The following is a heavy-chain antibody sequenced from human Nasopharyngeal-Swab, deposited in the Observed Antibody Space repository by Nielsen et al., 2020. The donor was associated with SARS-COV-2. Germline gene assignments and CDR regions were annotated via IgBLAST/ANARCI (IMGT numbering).Heavy chain of an antibody. CDR3: ARDVASGFGELFPLLRGLDI. J-gene: IGHJ6*02. CDR1: GFTINSFA. V-gene: IGHV3-30-3*01. CDR2: ISYDGNNK. D-gene: IGHD3-10*01. Sequence: GESLKISCAASGFTINSFAMHWVRQAPGKGLEWVAVISYDGNNKYYADSVKGRFTISRDNSKNTVYLQMNSLRPEDTAVYYCARDVASGFGELFPLLRGLDIWGHWTTVTVSS.